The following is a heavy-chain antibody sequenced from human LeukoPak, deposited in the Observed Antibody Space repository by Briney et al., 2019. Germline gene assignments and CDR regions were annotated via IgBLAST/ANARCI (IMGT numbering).Heavy chain of an antibody. J-gene: IGHJ3*02. CDR1: GFTFSSYG. V-gene: IGHV3-7*01. CDR3: ARVRARYSSKSDAFDI. D-gene: IGHD6-13*01. CDR2: IKQDGSEK. Sequence: GGSLRLSCAASGFTFSSYGMHWVRQAPGKGLDWVAYIKQDGSEKYYVDSVKGRFTISRDNAKNSLYLQMNSLRAEDTAVYYCARVRARYSSKSDAFDIWGQGTMITVSS.